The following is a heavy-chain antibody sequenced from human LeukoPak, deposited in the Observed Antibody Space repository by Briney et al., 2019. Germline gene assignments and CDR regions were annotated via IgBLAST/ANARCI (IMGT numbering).Heavy chain of an antibody. CDR2: IIPIFGTA. D-gene: IGHD3-16*02. CDR3: ARDIMITFGGVIVNSAFDI. Sequence: SVKVSCKDSVGTFSSYAISWVRQAPGQGLEWMGGIIPIFGTANYAQKFQGRVTITTDQSTSTAYMELSSLRSEDTAVYYCARDIMITFGGVIVNSAFDIWGQGTMVTVSS. J-gene: IGHJ3*02. V-gene: IGHV1-69*05. CDR1: VGTFSSYA.